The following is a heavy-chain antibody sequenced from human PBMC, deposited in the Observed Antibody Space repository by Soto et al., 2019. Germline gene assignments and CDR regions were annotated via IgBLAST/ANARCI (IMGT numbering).Heavy chain of an antibody. J-gene: IGHJ3*02. CDR3: ARVLSGSYYIDAFDI. CDR2: ISSSSSPI. Sequence: EVQLVESGGGLVQPGGSLRLSCAASGFTFSSYNMNWVRQAPGKGLEWVSYISSSSSPIYYADSVKGRFTISRDNAKNSLYVQLNSLRDEDTAVYYCARVLSGSYYIDAFDIWGQGTMVTVSS. V-gene: IGHV3-48*02. CDR1: GFTFSSYN. D-gene: IGHD3-10*01.